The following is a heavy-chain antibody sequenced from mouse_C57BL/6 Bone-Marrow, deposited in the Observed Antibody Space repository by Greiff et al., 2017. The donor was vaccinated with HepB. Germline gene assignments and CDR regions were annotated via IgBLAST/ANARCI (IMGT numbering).Heavy chain of an antibody. D-gene: IGHD1-1*01. V-gene: IGHV5-17*01. J-gene: IGHJ3*01. Sequence: EVNLVESGGGLVKPGGSLKLSCAASGFTFSDYGMHWVRQAPEKGLEWVAYISSGSSTIYYADTVKGRFTISRDNAKNTLFLQMTSLRSEDTAMYYCARGAGSSFAYWGQGTLVTVSA. CDR3: ARGAGSSFAY. CDR2: ISSGSSTI. CDR1: GFTFSDYG.